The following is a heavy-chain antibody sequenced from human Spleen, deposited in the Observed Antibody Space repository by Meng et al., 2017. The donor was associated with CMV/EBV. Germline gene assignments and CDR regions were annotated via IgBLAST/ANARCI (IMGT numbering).Heavy chain of an antibody. CDR3: AKDSGRSGCLDH. D-gene: IGHD3-10*01. J-gene: IGHJ4*02. CDR1: GFTFSSYS. V-gene: IGHV3-48*04. Sequence: GGSLRLSCAASGFTFSSYSMNWVRQAPGKGLEWVSYISSSSSTIYYADSVKGRFTISRDNSKKSLYLQLNSLRTDDTAIYYCAKDSGRSGCLDHWGQGTLVTVSS. CDR2: ISSSSSTI.